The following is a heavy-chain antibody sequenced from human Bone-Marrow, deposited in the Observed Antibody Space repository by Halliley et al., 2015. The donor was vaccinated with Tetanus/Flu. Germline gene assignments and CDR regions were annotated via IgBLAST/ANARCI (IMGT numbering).Heavy chain of an antibody. CDR3: ARDLSTGG. Sequence: KGLVWVSRIKSDGSITNYADSVKGRFTISRDNAKNTLYLQMNSLRAEDTAVYYCARDLSTGGWGQGTLVTVSS. V-gene: IGHV3-74*01. J-gene: IGHJ4*02. D-gene: IGHD2-8*02. CDR2: IKSDGSIT.